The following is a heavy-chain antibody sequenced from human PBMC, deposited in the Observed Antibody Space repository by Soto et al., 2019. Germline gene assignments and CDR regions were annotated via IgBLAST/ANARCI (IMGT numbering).Heavy chain of an antibody. V-gene: IGHV3-30*18. CDR2: ISYDGSNK. Sequence: PGGSLRLSCAASGFTFSSYGMHWVRQAPGKGLEWVAVISYDGSNKYYADSVKGRFTISRDNSKNTLYLQMNSLRAEDTAVYYCAKAGSSSWNYYYYYYMDVWGKGTTVTVSS. CDR3: AKAGSSSWNYYYYYYMDV. CDR1: GFTFSSYG. D-gene: IGHD6-13*01. J-gene: IGHJ6*03.